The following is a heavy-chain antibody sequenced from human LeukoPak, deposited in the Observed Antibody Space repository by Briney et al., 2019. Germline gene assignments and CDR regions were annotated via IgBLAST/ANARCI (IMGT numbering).Heavy chain of an antibody. V-gene: IGHV3-48*04. D-gene: IGHD3-10*02. CDR3: ARAYVHALDY. J-gene: IGHJ4*02. Sequence: PGGSLRLSCAASGFTFSSYSMNWVRQAPGKGLEWVSYISSSSSTIYYADSVKGRFTISRDNAKNSLYLQMNSLRAEDTAVYYCARAYVHALDYWGQGTLVTVSS. CDR1: GFTFSSYS. CDR2: ISSSSSTI.